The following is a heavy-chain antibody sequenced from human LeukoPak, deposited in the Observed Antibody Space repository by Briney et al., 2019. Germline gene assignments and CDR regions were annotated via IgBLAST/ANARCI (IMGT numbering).Heavy chain of an antibody. CDR2: IYYSGST. CDR3: ARQIEAVTQPFDY. Sequence: PSETLSLTCTVSGGSISSYYWSWIRQPPGKGLEWIGYIYYSGSTNYNPFLKSRVTISVDTSKNQFSLKLSSVTAADTAVYYCARQIEAVTQPFDYWGQGTLVTVSS. D-gene: IGHD4-17*01. V-gene: IGHV4-59*08. J-gene: IGHJ4*02. CDR1: GGSISSYY.